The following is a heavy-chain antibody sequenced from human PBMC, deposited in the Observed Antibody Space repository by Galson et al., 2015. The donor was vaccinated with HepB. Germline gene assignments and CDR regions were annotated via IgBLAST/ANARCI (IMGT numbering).Heavy chain of an antibody. V-gene: IGHV3-48*02. Sequence: SLRLSCAASGFTFSSYTVNWVRQAPGKGLESVSYISSTGTTKYYAESAKGRFTISRANAQHSLYLQMNSRRDEDTAVYYCARVYFGSGSSSAYWYFDLWGRGALVTVSS. D-gene: IGHD3-10*01. CDR1: GFTFSSYT. CDR3: ARVYFGSGSSSAYWYFDL. CDR2: ISSTGTTK. J-gene: IGHJ2*01.